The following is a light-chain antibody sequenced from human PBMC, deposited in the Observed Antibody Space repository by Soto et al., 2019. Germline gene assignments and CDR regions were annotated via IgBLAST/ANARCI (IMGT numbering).Light chain of an antibody. J-gene: IGKJ4*01. CDR2: AAA. V-gene: IGKV3-20*01. Sequence: EVVLKQSPSTLAFSPSERATLSCRASQGVRYNYLAWYQQRPGQPPRLLIYAAASRASGIPDRFSGSVSGTDFTLTIRSLEPEDFAVYFCQQYGTSPVTFGGGTKVEI. CDR1: QGVRYNY. CDR3: QQYGTSPVT.